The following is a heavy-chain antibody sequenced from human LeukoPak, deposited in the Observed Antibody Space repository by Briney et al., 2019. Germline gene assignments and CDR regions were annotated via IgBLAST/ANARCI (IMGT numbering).Heavy chain of an antibody. J-gene: IGHJ4*02. V-gene: IGHV3-7*01. Sequence: GGSLRLSCAASGFTFSSYWMSWVRQAPGKGLEWVANIKQDGSEKYYVDSVKGRFTIPRDNAKNSLYLQMNSLRAEDTAVYYCARVRGDSSGYLDYWGQGTLVTVSS. CDR3: ARVRGDSSGYLDY. CDR2: IKQDGSEK. D-gene: IGHD3-22*01. CDR1: GFTFSSYW.